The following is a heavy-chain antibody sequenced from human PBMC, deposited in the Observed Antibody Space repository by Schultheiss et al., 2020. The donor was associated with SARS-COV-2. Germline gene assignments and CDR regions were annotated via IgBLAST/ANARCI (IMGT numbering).Heavy chain of an antibody. J-gene: IGHJ4*02. CDR3: ARGGDYPPYFDY. CDR1: GGSISSYY. CDR2: IYHSGST. Sequence: SQTLSLTCTVSGGSISSYYWSWIRQHPGKGLEWIGSIYHSGSTYYNPSLKSRVTMSVDTSKNQFSLKLSSVTAADTAVYYCARGGDYPPYFDYWGQGTLVTVSS. D-gene: IGHD4-17*01. V-gene: IGHV4-59*04.